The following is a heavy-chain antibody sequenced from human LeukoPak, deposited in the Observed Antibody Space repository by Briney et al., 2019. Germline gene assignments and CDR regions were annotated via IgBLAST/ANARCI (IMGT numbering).Heavy chain of an antibody. J-gene: IGHJ5*02. CDR3: ARLGGVTTGRGFDP. V-gene: IGHV4-59*08. Sequence: SETLSLTCAVYGGSFSGYYWSWIRQPPGKGLEWIGYIYYSGSTNYNPSLKSRVTISVDTSKNQFSLKLSSVTAADTAVYYCARLGGVTTGRGFDPWGQGTLVTVSS. CDR1: GGSFSGYY. CDR2: IYYSGST. D-gene: IGHD4-17*01.